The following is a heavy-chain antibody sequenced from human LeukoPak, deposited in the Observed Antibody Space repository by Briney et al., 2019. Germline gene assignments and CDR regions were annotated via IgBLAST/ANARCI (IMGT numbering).Heavy chain of an antibody. V-gene: IGHV5-51*01. CDR2: IYPGDSDT. Sequence: GESPKISCKGSGYSFTNYWIGWVRQMPGKGLEWMGIIYPGDSDTRYSPVFQGQVTISADKSISTAYLQWSSLNASDSAMYYCARRSHFDRPDFWGQGTLVTVSS. CDR1: GYSFTNYW. J-gene: IGHJ4*02. D-gene: IGHD3-22*01. CDR3: ARRSHFDRPDF.